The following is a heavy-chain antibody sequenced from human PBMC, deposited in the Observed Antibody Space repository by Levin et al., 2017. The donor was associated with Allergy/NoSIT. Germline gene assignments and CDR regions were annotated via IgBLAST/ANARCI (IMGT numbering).Heavy chain of an antibody. Sequence: GSLRLSCTVSGGSISSSSYYWGWIRQPPGKGLEWIGNIFYSGSTYYNPSLKSRVTISVDTSKNQFSPKLSSVTAADTAVYYCAREVYSSSRYFQHWGQGTLVTVSS. V-gene: IGHV4-39*01. CDR1: GGSISSSSYY. CDR3: AREVYSSSRYFQH. D-gene: IGHD6-6*01. CDR2: IFYSGST. J-gene: IGHJ1*01.